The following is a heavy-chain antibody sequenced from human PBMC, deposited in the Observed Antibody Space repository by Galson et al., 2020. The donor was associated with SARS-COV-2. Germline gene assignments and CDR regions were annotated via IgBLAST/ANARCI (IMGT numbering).Heavy chain of an antibody. CDR2: ISCRTAYT. D-gene: IGHD3-3*01. J-gene: IGHJ4*02. CDR1: GFTFSDFY. Sequence: GGSLRLSCAASGFTFSDFYMSWIRQAPGKELEWVSYISCRTAYTNYADSVKGRFTISRDNSANSLYLQMNSLRAEDTAVYYCARGQSGSYAGVYLDYWGQGTLGTVSS. V-gene: IGHV3-11*03. CDR3: ARGQSGSYAGVYLDY.